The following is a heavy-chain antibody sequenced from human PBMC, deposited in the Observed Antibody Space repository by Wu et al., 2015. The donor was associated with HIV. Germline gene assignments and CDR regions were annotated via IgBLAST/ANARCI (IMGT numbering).Heavy chain of an antibody. CDR3: ARTYYYDSSVQNAFDI. CDR1: GYTFTSYY. V-gene: IGHV1-46*01. CDR2: INPSGGST. J-gene: IGHJ3*02. D-gene: IGHD3-22*01. Sequence: QVQLVQSGAEVKKPGASVKVSCKASGYTFTSYYMHWVRQAPGQGLEWMGIINPSGGSTSYAQKFQGRVTMTRDTSTSTVYMELSSLRSEDTAVYYCARTYYYDSSVQNAFDIWGQGTMVTVSS.